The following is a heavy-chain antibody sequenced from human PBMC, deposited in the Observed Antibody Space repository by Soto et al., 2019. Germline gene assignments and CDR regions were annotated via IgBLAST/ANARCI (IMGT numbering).Heavy chain of an antibody. J-gene: IGHJ5*02. CDR3: ASGGPLNWFDP. V-gene: IGHV1-69*13. CDR1: GGTFSIYA. Sequence: ASVKVYCRASGGTFSIYAISWVRQAPGQGLEWMGGIIPIFGTANYAQKFQGRVTITADESTRTAYMELSSLRSEDTAVYYCASGGPLNWFDPWGQGTLVTVSS. CDR2: IIPIFGTA. D-gene: IGHD2-15*01.